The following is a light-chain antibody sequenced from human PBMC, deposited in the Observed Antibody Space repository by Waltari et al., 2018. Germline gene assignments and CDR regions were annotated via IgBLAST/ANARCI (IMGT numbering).Light chain of an antibody. V-gene: IGLV2-14*03. Sequence: QSALTQPASVSGSPGQSITISCTGTSSDLGSFNYVPWYQQYPGKAPKLIIFDVSNRPSGISDRFSGSKSGNTASLTISGLQAEDEADYICTSYTTTDTLYVFGTGTQVTVL. CDR2: DVS. CDR3: TSYTTTDTLYV. J-gene: IGLJ1*01. CDR1: SSDLGSFNY.